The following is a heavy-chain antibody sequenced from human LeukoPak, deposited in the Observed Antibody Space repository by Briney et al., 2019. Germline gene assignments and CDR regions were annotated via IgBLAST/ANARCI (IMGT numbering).Heavy chain of an antibody. J-gene: IGHJ3*02. CDR2: IYSGGST. CDR1: GFTVSSNY. Sequence: TGGSLRLSCAASGFTVSSNYMSWVRQAPGKGLDWVSVIYSGGSTYYADSVKGRFTISRDNSKNTLYLQMNSLRAEDTAVYYCAREFSDYDILTGYYTQTRIIWGQGTMVTVSS. D-gene: IGHD3-9*01. CDR3: AREFSDYDILTGYYTQTRII. V-gene: IGHV3-66*01.